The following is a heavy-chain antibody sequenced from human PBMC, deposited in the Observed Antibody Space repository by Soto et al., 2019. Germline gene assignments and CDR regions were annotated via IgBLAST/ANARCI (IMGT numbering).Heavy chain of an antibody. CDR2: IDPSNSYI. Sequence: GESLKISCQGSGYSFTTHWITWVRQTPGKGLEWMGRIDPSNSYINYSPSFQGHVTISVDRTISTAYLQWSRLEASDTAMYYRARQIYDSDTGPNFQYYFDSWGQGTPVTVSS. V-gene: IGHV5-10-1*01. CDR3: ARQIYDSDTGPNFQYYFDS. J-gene: IGHJ4*02. D-gene: IGHD3-22*01. CDR1: GYSFTTHW.